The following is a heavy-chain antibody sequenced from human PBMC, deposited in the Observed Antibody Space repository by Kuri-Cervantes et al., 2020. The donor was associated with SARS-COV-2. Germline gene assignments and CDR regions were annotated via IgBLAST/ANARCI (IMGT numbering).Heavy chain of an antibody. V-gene: IGHV3-64*01. CDR2: ISSNGGST. J-gene: IGHJ6*01. CDR1: GCTFSSYG. D-gene: IGHD3-3*01. Sequence: GGFLRLYSAASGCTFSSYGMHWVRQAPGKGLEYVSAISSNGGSTYYANSVKGRFTISRDNSKNTLYLQMGSLRAEDMAVYYCARERVPTIFGVVIVRYGMGVWSRESTV. CDR3: ARERVPTIFGVVIVRYGMGV.